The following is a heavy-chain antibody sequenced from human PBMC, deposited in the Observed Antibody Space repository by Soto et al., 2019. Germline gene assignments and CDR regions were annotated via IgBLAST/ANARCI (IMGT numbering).Heavy chain of an antibody. CDR2: INSDGSST. V-gene: IGHV3-74*01. CDR1: GFTFSSYW. J-gene: IGHJ4*02. CDR3: ARPRPYCGGDCPDS. Sequence: EVQLVESGGGLVQPGGSLRLSCAASGFTFSSYWMHWVRQAPGKGLVWVSRINSDGSSTSYADSVKGRFTISRDNAKNQLYLQMNRLRAEDTAVYYCARPRPYCGGDCPDSWGQGTLVTVSS. D-gene: IGHD2-21*02.